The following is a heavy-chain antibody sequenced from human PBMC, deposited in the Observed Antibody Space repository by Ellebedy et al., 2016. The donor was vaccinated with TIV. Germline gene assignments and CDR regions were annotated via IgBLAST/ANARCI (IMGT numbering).Heavy chain of an antibody. V-gene: IGHV4-34*01. CDR1: GGSFSGYY. Sequence: MPSETLSLTCAVYGGSFSGYYWSWIRQPPGKGLGWIGDIYHSGSTNYNPSLKSRVTISVTKSKNPFSLKLSSVTAADTAVYYCARGYSGYNSYNWFDPWGQGTRVTVSS. CDR3: ARGYSGYNSYNWFDP. J-gene: IGHJ5*02. CDR2: IYHSGST. D-gene: IGHD5-12*01.